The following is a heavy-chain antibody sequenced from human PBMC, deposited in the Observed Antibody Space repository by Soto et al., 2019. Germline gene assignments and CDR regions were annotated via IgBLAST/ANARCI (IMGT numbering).Heavy chain of an antibody. CDR1: GFTFSSYA. V-gene: IGHV3-30-3*01. CDR2: ISYDGSNK. CDR3: ARDTDGVYYYYGMDV. D-gene: IGHD3-16*01. Sequence: GGSLRLSCAASGFTFSSYAMHWVRRAPGKGLEWVAVISYDGSNKYYADSVKGRFTISRDNSKNTLYLQMNSPRAEDTAVYYCARDTDGVYYYYGMDVWGQATTVTVSS. J-gene: IGHJ6*02.